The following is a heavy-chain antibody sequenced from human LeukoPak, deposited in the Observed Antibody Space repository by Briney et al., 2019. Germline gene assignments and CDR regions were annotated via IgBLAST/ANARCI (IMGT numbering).Heavy chain of an antibody. CDR2: ISSSSSYI. D-gene: IGHD5-12*01. CDR3: ARVEMATISH. V-gene: IGHV3-21*01. CDR1: GFTFSSYG. Sequence: GGSLRLSCAASGFTFSSYGMNWVRQAPGKGLEWVSSISSSSSYIYYADSVKGRFTISRDNAKNSLYLQMNSLRAEDTAVYYCARVEMATISHWGQGTLVTVSS. J-gene: IGHJ4*02.